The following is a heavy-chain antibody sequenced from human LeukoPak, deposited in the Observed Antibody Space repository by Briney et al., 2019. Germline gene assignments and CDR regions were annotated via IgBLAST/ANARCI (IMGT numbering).Heavy chain of an antibody. CDR1: GVTFSNYW. J-gene: IGHJ4*02. CDR3: ATYSLSWY. V-gene: IGHV3-15*01. D-gene: IGHD2-15*01. Sequence: GGSLSLSCTASGVTFSNYWMPWVRQPPGKGLEWVARLKSKSDGGTTDYAAPVKGRFTISRDDSKNTLYLQMNSLKTEDTAVYYCATYSLSWYWGQGTLVTISS. CDR2: LKSKSDGGTT.